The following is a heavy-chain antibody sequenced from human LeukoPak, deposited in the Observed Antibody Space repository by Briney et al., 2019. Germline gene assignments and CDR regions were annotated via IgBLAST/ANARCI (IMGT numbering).Heavy chain of an antibody. V-gene: IGHV3-66*02. CDR3: AREGGIAVAGTFDY. J-gene: IGHJ4*02. CDR2: IYSGGST. D-gene: IGHD6-19*01. CDR1: GFTVSSNY. Sequence: GGSLRLSCAASGFTVSSNYMSWVRQAPGKGLEWVSVIYSGGSTYYADSVKGRFTISRGNSKNTLYLQMNSLRAEDTAVYYCAREGGIAVAGTFDYWGQGTLVTVSS.